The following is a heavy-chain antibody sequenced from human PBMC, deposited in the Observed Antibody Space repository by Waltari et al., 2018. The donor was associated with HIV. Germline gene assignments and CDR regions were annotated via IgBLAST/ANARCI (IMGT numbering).Heavy chain of an antibody. D-gene: IGHD1-7*01. CDR1: GYTFTGYC. V-gene: IGHV1-2*02. J-gene: IGHJ6*02. CDR3: ARDRARTTDYYYYGMDV. Sequence: QVQLVQSGAEVKKPGASVKDSCKAFGYTFTGYCMHWVRQAPGQGLEWMGWINPNSGGTNYAQKFQGRVTMTRDTSISTAYMELSRLRSDDTAGYYCARDRARTTDYYYYGMDVWGQGTTVTVSS. CDR2: INPNSGGT.